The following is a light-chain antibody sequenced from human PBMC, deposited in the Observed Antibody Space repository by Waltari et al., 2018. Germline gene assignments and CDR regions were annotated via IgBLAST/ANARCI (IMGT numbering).Light chain of an antibody. V-gene: IGKV3-11*01. J-gene: IGKJ2*01. Sequence: EIVLTQSPATLSLSPGERATLSCRASQSVSSSLAWYQQTPGQAPRLLIYDASNRATGIPARFSGSRSGTDFTLTISSLEPEDFTVYYCQLRTNLMFTFGQGSKLEI. CDR2: DAS. CDR1: QSVSSS. CDR3: QLRTNLMFT.